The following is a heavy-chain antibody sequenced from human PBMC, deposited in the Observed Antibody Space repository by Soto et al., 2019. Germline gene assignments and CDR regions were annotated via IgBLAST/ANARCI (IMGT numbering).Heavy chain of an antibody. CDR2: ISAYNGNT. D-gene: IGHD2-2*01. CDR1: GYTFTSYG. J-gene: IGHJ6*02. Sequence: ASVKVSCKASGYTFTSYGISWVRQAPGQGLEWMGWISAYNGNTNYAQKLQGRVTMTTDTSTSTAYVELRSLRSDDTAVYYCATIVLVPAARHHYYYGMDVWGQGTTVTVSS. V-gene: IGHV1-18*01. CDR3: ATIVLVPAARHHYYYGMDV.